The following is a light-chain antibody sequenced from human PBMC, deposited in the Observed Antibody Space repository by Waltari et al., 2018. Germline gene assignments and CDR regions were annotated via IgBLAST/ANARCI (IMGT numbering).Light chain of an antibody. CDR3: QHYVRLPAT. CDR1: QSVGKY. V-gene: IGKV3-20*01. CDR2: HTS. J-gene: IGKJ1*01. Sequence: EIVLTQSPGTLSLSPGERATLSCWASQSVGKYLAWYPQKPGQAPRLLIYHTSNRATGIPDRFSGSGSGTDFSLTISRLEPEDFAVYYCQHYVRLPATFGQGTKVEIK.